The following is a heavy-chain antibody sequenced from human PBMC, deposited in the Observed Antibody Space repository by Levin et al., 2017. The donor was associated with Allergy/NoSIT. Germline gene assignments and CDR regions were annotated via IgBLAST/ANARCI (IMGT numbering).Heavy chain of an antibody. V-gene: IGHV3-15*07. J-gene: IGHJ6*02. D-gene: IGHD1-26*01. CDR1: GFNFANAW. Sequence: GGSLRLSCAASGFNFANAWMNWVRQAPGKGLEWVGRIKIESDGETTDYAAPVKGRFSISRDDSKNTLYLQMNSLKTEDTALYYCTTDNPFVGGMDVWGQGTTVTVSS. CDR3: TTDNPFVGGMDV. CDR2: IKIESDGETT.